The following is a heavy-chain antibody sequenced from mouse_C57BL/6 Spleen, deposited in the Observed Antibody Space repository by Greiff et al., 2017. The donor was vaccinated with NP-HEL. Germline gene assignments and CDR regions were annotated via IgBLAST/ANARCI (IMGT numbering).Heavy chain of an antibody. CDR3: ARSYYSNSAY. CDR1: GYTFTDYY. V-gene: IGHV1-26*01. D-gene: IGHD2-5*01. Sequence: EVQLQQSGPELVKPGASVKISCKASGYTFTDYYMNWVKQSHGKSLEWIGDINPNNGGTSYNQKFKGKATLTVDKSSSTAYMELRSLTSEDSAVYYCARSYYSNSAYWGQGTLVTVSA. J-gene: IGHJ3*01. CDR2: INPNNGGT.